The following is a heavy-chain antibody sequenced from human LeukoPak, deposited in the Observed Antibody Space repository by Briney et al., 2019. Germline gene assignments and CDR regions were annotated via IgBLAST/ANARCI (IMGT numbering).Heavy chain of an antibody. Sequence: GGSLRLSCAASGFTFSSYSMNWVRQAPGKGLEWVSSISRSSSHIYFADSVKGRFTISRDNAKDSLHLQMNSLRVEDTAVYYCARDRAGTVPFDLWGQGTMVIVSS. CDR1: GFTFSSYS. CDR2: ISRSSSHI. J-gene: IGHJ3*01. V-gene: IGHV3-21*01. CDR3: ARDRAGTVPFDL. D-gene: IGHD1-1*01.